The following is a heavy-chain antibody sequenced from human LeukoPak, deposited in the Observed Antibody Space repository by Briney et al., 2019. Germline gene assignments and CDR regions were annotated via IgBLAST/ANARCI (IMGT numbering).Heavy chain of an antibody. Sequence: GGSLRLSCAASGFTFRSYDIHWVRQVTGMGLEWVSAIDTAGKSYYPDSVKGRFTISRENAKNSVYLHMNSLRVADTAVYYCVRERMADSRGKALQYFDNWGQGTLVTVSS. D-gene: IGHD3-22*01. J-gene: IGHJ4*02. CDR1: GFTFRSYD. CDR3: VRERMADSRGKALQYFDN. V-gene: IGHV3-13*04. CDR2: IDTAGKS.